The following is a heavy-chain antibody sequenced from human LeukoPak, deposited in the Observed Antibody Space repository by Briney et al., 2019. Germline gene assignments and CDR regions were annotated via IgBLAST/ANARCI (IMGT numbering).Heavy chain of an antibody. J-gene: IGHJ4*02. V-gene: IGHV3-30*18. CDR2: ISYDGSNK. CDR3: AKDRAGNSWNFDY. Sequence: GGSLRLSCAASGFTFSSYGMHWVRQAPGKGLEWVAVISYDGSNKYYADSVKGRFTISRDTSNEMVYLQMNSLRTEDMAVYYCAKDRAGNSWNFDYWGQGTLVAVSS. D-gene: IGHD6-13*01. CDR1: GFTFSSYG.